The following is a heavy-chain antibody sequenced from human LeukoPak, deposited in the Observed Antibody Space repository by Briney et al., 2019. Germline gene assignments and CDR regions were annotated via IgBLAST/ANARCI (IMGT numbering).Heavy chain of an antibody. CDR1: GFTVSSNY. Sequence: GGSLRLSCAASGFTVSSNYMSWVRQAPGKGLEWVSVIYSGGSTYYADSVKGRFTLSRDNSKNTLYLQMNSLRAEDTAVYYCARLRSGWYVDYWGQGTLVTVSS. D-gene: IGHD6-19*01. J-gene: IGHJ4*02. V-gene: IGHV3-53*01. CDR3: ARLRSGWYVDY. CDR2: IYSGGST.